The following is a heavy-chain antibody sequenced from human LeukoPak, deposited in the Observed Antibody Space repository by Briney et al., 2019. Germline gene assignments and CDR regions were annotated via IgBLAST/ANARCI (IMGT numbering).Heavy chain of an antibody. J-gene: IGHJ4*02. CDR3: RFTLTGYYPIYFDY. V-gene: IGHV5-51*01. CDR2: IYPGDSDT. D-gene: IGHD3-9*01. Sequence: GESLKISCKGSGYSFTSYWIGWVRQMPGKGLEWMGIIYPGDSDTRYRPSFQGQVTISADNSISTAYLQWSSLKASNTAIYYCRFTLTGYYPIYFDYWGQGTLVTVSS. CDR1: GYSFTSYW.